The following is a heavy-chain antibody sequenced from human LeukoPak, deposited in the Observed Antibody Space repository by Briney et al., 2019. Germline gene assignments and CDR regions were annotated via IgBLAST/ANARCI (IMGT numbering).Heavy chain of an antibody. Sequence: SETLSLTCTVSGGSISNYYWSWIRQPPGKGLEWIGYIYYSGSTNYNPSLKSRVTISVDTSKNQFSLKLSSVTAADTAVYYCARAYCSSTSCYFFSDNAFDIWGQGTMVTVSS. V-gene: IGHV4-59*12. D-gene: IGHD2-2*01. CDR1: GGSISNYY. CDR2: IYYSGST. J-gene: IGHJ3*02. CDR3: ARAYCSSTSCYFFSDNAFDI.